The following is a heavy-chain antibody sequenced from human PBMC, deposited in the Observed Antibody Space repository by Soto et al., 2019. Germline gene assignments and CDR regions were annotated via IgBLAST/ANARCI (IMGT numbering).Heavy chain of an antibody. V-gene: IGHV3-30*18. CDR1: GFTFSSYG. CDR3: AKVSDRRLTYNRNHLAY. D-gene: IGHD1-20*01. CDR2: ISYDGSNK. Sequence: PGGSLRLSCAASGFTFSSYGMHWVRQAPGKGLEWVAVISYDGSNKYYADSVKGRFTISRGNSKNTLYLQMNSLRAEDTAVYYCAKVSDRRLTYNRNHLAYSGQGTLVTGSS. J-gene: IGHJ4*02.